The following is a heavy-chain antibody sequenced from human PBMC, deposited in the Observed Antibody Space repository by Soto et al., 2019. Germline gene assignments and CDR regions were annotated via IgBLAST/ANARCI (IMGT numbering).Heavy chain of an antibody. CDR1: EFAFSTHA. CDR3: SASRDYNWFDP. V-gene: IGHV3-30*14. D-gene: IGHD2-21*02. Sequence: PGGSLRLSCAASEFAFSTHAMHWVRQAPGEGLEWVAVISFDGTNKYYADSVKGRSTISRDNSRSTLYLQMNSLRIEDTAVYYFSASRDYNWFDPWGQGTLVTVSS. CDR2: ISFDGTNK. J-gene: IGHJ5*02.